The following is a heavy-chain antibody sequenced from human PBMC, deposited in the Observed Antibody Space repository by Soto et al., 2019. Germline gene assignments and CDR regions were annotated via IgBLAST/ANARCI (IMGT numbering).Heavy chain of an antibody. CDR1: GFTFSSYS. V-gene: IGHV3-48*02. Sequence: PGGSLRLSCAASGFTFSSYSMNWVRQAPGKGLEWVSYVSSSSSTIYYADSVKGRFTISRDNAKNSLYLQMNSLRDEDTAVYYCARDLPKDYDILTGLQPHFDYWGQGTLVTVSS. CDR2: VSSSSSTI. CDR3: ARDLPKDYDILTGLQPHFDY. J-gene: IGHJ4*02. D-gene: IGHD3-9*01.